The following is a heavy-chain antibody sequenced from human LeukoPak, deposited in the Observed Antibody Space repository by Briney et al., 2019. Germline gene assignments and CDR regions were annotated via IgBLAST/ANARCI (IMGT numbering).Heavy chain of an antibody. J-gene: IGHJ6*03. Sequence: ASVKVSCKVSGYTLIELSMHWVRQAPGKGLEWMGGFDPEEGETIYAQKFQGRVTMTEDTSTDTAYMELSSLRSEDTAVYYCARQPRGVIDTSDDYYYMDVWGKGTTVTISS. CDR2: FDPEEGET. V-gene: IGHV1-24*01. D-gene: IGHD3-10*01. CDR1: GYTLIELS. CDR3: ARQPRGVIDTSDDYYYMDV.